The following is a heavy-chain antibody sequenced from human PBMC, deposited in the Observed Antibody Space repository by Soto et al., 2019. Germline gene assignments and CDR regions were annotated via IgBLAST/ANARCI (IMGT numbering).Heavy chain of an antibody. CDR2: INPSGGST. V-gene: IGHV1-46*01. CDR1: GYTFTSYY. J-gene: IGHJ6*02. CDR3: ARGLGELSSAYYYYYGMDV. D-gene: IGHD3-16*02. Sequence: SVKVSCKASGYTFTSYYMHWVRQAPGQGLEWMGIINPSGGSTSYAQKFQGRVTMTRDTSTSTVYMELSSLRSEDTAVYYCARGLGELSSAYYYYYGMDVWGQGTTVTVS.